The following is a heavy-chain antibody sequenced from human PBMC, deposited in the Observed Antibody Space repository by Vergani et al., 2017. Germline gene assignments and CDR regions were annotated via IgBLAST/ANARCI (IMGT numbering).Heavy chain of an antibody. CDR2: IWYDGSNK. CDR3: ASYSYSSGYFDY. J-gene: IGHJ4*02. D-gene: IGHD5-18*01. V-gene: IGHV3-33*01. CDR1: GFTFSSYG. Sequence: QVQLVESGGGVVQPGRSLRLSCAASGFTFSSYGMHWVRQAPGKGLEWVAVIWYDGSNKYYADSVKGRFTISRDNSKNTLYLQMNSLRAEDTALYYCASYSYSSGYFDYWGQGTLVTVSS.